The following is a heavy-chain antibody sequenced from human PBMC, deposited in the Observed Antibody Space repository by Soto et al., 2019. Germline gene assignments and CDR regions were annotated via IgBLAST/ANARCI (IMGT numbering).Heavy chain of an antibody. Sequence: EEQLLESGGGLVQPGGSLRLSCAASGFTFSSYAMSWVRQAPGKGLEWVSAISGSGGSTFYADSVKGRFTISRDNSKNTLYLQMNSLRAEDTAVYYCAKDPSGGWGRPGDYWGQGTLITVSS. D-gene: IGHD1-26*01. V-gene: IGHV3-23*01. CDR3: AKDPSGGWGRPGDY. CDR2: ISGSGGST. CDR1: GFTFSSYA. J-gene: IGHJ4*02.